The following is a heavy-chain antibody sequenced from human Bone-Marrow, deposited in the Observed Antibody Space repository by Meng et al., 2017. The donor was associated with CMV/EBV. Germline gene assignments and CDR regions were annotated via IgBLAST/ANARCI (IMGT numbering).Heavy chain of an antibody. V-gene: IGHV3-23*01. CDR1: GFTFSSYW. Sequence: GGSLRLSCAASGFTFSSYWMSWVRQAPGKGLEWVSTISGSGSRTYIADSVKGRLTISRDNSKNTLYLEMNSLRAEDTAVYYCAKVLRARTPNFYYGMDVWGQGTTVTVSS. D-gene: IGHD4-23*01. CDR3: AKVLRARTPNFYYGMDV. J-gene: IGHJ6*02. CDR2: ISGSGSRT.